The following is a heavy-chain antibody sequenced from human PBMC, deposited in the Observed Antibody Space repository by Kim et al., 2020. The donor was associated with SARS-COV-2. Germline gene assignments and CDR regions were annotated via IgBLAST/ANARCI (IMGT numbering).Heavy chain of an antibody. D-gene: IGHD1-7*01. CDR3: ARDRLTGTFVSRWFDP. CDR2: INAGNGNT. V-gene: IGHV1-3*01. J-gene: IGHJ5*02. CDR1: GYTFTSYA. Sequence: ASVKVSCKASGYTFTSYAMHWVRQAPGQRLEWMGWINAGNGNTKYSQKFQGRVTITRDTSASTAYMELSSLRSEDTAVYYCARDRLTGTFVSRWFDPWGQGTLVTVSS.